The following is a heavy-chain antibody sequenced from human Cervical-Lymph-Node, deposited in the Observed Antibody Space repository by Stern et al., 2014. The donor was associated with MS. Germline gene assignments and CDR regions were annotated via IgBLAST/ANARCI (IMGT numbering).Heavy chain of an antibody. Sequence: VQLVESGAEVKKPGSSMKVSCKASGGTFSTFDIIWVRQAPGQGLELLGGISTLFGTTNYVQKFQGRVTMTADESTSTAYMELNSLRSEDTAVYYCARHQGGIAANWGQGTLVTVSS. CDR1: GGTFSTFD. V-gene: IGHV1-69*01. CDR2: ISTLFGTT. D-gene: IGHD6-13*01. CDR3: ARHQGGIAAN. J-gene: IGHJ4*02.